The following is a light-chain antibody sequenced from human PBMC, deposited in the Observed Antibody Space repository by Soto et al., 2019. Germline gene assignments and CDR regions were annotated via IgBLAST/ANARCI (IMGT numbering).Light chain of an antibody. CDR2: DVT. V-gene: IGLV2-18*02. CDR3: SSFTTSSTYV. Sequence: QSVLTQPPSVSGSPGQSVAISCTGTSSDVGSYNRVSWYQQPPGTAPKLVIYDVTNRPSGVPDRFSGSKSGNTASLTISGLQAEDEADYYCSSFTTSSTYVFGTGTKRTVL. J-gene: IGLJ1*01. CDR1: SSDVGSYNR.